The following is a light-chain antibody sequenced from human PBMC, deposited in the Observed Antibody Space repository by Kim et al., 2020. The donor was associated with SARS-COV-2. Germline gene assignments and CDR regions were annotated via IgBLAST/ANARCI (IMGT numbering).Light chain of an antibody. J-gene: IGKJ2*01. CDR3: QQYYKSPQT. V-gene: IGKV4-1*01. Sequence: ATIKCKSSQSLLYSSNNKHYLAWYQQKPGQPPKLLIYWASTRESGVPDRFSGSGSGTDFTLTITSVQSEDVAVYYCQQYYKSPQTFGQGTKVDIK. CDR1: QSLLYSSNNKHY. CDR2: WAS.